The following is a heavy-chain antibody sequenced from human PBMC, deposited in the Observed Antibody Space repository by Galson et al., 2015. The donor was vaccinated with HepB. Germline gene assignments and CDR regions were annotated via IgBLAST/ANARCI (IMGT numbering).Heavy chain of an antibody. D-gene: IGHD2-8*01. CDR1: GYVFANFY. V-gene: IGHV1-46*01. CDR3: ARSPTNWAAKLDY. J-gene: IGHJ4*02. Sequence: SVKVACKASGYVFANFYIHWVRQAPGQGLEWMGIINPSPVSASYAQDIKGRVTVTSDTPTSTVYMELTSLTSDDTAVYYCARSPTNWAAKLDYWGQGTLVTVSS. CDR2: INPSPVSA.